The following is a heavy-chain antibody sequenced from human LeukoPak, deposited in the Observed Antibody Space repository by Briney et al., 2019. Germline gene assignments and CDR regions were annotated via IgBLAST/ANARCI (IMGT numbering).Heavy chain of an antibody. CDR1: GGSISTYD. V-gene: IGHV4-59*01. J-gene: IGHJ4*02. Sequence: PSETLSLTCTVSGGSISTYDWSWIRQPPGKGLEWIGYMSNSGSTNYNPSLKSRLTISVDTSKNHLSLRLSSVTAADTAVYYCARGNYDDSYAYGGDFDSWGQGTLVTVSS. D-gene: IGHD3-16*01. CDR2: MSNSGST. CDR3: ARGNYDDSYAYGGDFDS.